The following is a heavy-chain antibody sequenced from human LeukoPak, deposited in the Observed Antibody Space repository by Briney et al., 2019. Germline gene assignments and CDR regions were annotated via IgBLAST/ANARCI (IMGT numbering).Heavy chain of an antibody. D-gene: IGHD6-13*01. V-gene: IGHV3-53*01. CDR3: ARQFMGYGSSWYHFDY. Sequence: GGSLRLSCAASGFTVSSNYMSWVRQAPGKGLEWVSVIYSGGSTYYVDSVKGRFTISRDNSKNTLYIQMNSVRAEDTAVYYCARQFMGYGSSWYHFDYWGQGTLVTVSS. CDR2: IYSGGST. CDR1: GFTVSSNY. J-gene: IGHJ4*02.